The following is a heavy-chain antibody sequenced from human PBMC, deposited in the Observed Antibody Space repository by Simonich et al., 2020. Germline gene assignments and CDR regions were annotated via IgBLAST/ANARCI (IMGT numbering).Heavy chain of an antibody. CDR3: ARGKLGLQYDY. J-gene: IGHJ4*02. CDR2: IKPNRGGT. V-gene: IGHV1-2*06. D-gene: IGHD7-27*01. CDR1: GSTFTGYY. Sequence: QVQLVQSGAEVKKPGASVKVSCKASGSTFTGYYMHWVRQAPGQGLEWMGRIKPNRGGTTYAQKCQGRVTMTRDTSISTAYMELSRLRSDDTAVYYCARGKLGLQYDYWGQGTLVTVSS.